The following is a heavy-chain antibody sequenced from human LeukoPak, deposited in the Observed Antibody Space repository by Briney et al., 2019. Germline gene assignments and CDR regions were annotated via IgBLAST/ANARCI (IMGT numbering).Heavy chain of an antibody. CDR1: GVAFSSYW. Sequence: GGSLRLSCAASGVAFSSYWMHWVREAPGKGVVWGSGINSEGSTTSYADSVNDRLPISTNNAKNTLYLQMNSLRAEDTAVHYCARDPGYGDYSDAFDIWGQGTMVTVSS. D-gene: IGHD4-17*01. V-gene: IGHV3-74*01. J-gene: IGHJ3*02. CDR3: ARDPGYGDYSDAFDI. CDR2: INSEGSTT.